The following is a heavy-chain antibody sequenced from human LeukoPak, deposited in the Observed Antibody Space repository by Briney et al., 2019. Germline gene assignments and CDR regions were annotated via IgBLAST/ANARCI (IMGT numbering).Heavy chain of an antibody. V-gene: IGHV3-33*01. D-gene: IGHD1-1*01. J-gene: IGHJ4*02. CDR2: IWYDGSNI. CDR1: GFTFSRYG. CDR3: ARDFRGRPRDDSYFDY. Sequence: GGSLRLSCAASGFTFSRYGMHWVRQAPGKGLEWAAVIWYDGSNIYYADSVKGRFTMSRDNSKNTLYLQMNSLRAEDTAVYYCARDFRGRPRDDSYFDYWGQGTLVSVSS.